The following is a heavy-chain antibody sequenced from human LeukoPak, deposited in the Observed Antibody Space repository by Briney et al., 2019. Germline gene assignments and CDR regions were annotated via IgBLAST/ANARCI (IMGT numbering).Heavy chain of an antibody. CDR3: ARTNLDCKRGVCYDY. V-gene: IGHV1-69*13. Sequence: GASVKVSCKASGGTFSSYAISWVRQAPGQGLEWMGGIIPIFGTANYAQKFQGRVTITADESTSTAYMELSSLRSDGTAVYYCARTNLDCKRGVCYDYWGQGTLVTVSS. D-gene: IGHD2-8*01. CDR1: GGTFSSYA. J-gene: IGHJ4*02. CDR2: IIPIFGTA.